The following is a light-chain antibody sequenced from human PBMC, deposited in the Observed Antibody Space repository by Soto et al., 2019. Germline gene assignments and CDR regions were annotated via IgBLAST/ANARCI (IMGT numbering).Light chain of an antibody. Sequence: QSALTQPASGSGSPGQSITISCTGTSSDVGGYNYVSWYQQHPGKGPKLMIYEVSNRPSGVSNRFSGSKSGNTATLTISGLHAEDEADYYCSSYTSTSTRVFGTGTKVTVL. CDR3: SSYTSTSTRV. V-gene: IGLV2-14*03. CDR1: SSDVGGYNY. J-gene: IGLJ1*01. CDR2: EVS.